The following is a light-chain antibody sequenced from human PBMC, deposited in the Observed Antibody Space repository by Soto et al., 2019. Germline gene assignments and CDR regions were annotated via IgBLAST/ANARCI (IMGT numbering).Light chain of an antibody. J-gene: IGKJ5*01. Sequence: DIVMTQSPLSLPVTPGEPASISCRSSQSLIHGNGYNYLDWYLQKPGQSPQLLIYWSSNRASGVPDRFSASGSCTDFTLQISRVEAEHVGVYYRVQALQTPITFGQGTRLEIK. CDR1: QSLIHGNGYNY. CDR3: VQALQTPIT. CDR2: WSS. V-gene: IGKV2-28*01.